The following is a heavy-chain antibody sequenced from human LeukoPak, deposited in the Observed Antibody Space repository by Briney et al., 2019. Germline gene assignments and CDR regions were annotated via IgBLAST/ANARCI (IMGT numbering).Heavy chain of an antibody. CDR3: AKVGPYCSSTSCSFDY. CDR1: GFTLSSYA. CDR2: ISGSGGST. D-gene: IGHD2-2*01. V-gene: IGHV3-23*01. J-gene: IGHJ4*02. Sequence: GGSLRLSCAASGFTLSSYAMSWVRQAPGKGLEWVSAISGSGGSTYYADSVKGRFTISRDNSKNTLYLQMNSLRAEDTAVYYCAKVGPYCSSTSCSFDYWGQGTLVTVSS.